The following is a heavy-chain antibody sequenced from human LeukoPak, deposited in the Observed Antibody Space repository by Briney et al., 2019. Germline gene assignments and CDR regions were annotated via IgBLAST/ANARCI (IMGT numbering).Heavy chain of an antibody. CDR3: SRENGALSPFGY. V-gene: IGHV4-4*02. Sequence: PSGTLTLICGVSGGSISNTNWWSWVRQPPGQGLEWIGEISLTGLTHYNPSLESRVTVSLDKSKNQLSLNLTSVTAADTAVYYCSRENGALSPFGYWGQGSLATVLS. CDR1: GGSISNTNW. D-gene: IGHD2-8*01. J-gene: IGHJ4*02. CDR2: ISLTGLT.